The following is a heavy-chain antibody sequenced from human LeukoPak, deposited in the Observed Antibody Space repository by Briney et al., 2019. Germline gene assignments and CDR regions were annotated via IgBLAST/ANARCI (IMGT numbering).Heavy chain of an antibody. Sequence: GRSLRLSCAASGFTFSSYAMNWVRQAPGKGLEWVANIKQDGSDKYYVDSVKGRFTISRDNAKNSLYLQMNSLRAEDTAVYYCAIIPRAAAGPSARSPFHYWGQGTLVTVSS. V-gene: IGHV3-7*01. D-gene: IGHD6-13*01. CDR1: GFTFSSYA. CDR3: AIIPRAAAGPSARSPFHY. CDR2: IKQDGSDK. J-gene: IGHJ4*02.